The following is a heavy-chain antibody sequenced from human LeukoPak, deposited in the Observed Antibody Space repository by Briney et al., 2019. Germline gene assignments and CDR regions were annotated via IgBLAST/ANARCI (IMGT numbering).Heavy chain of an antibody. CDR2: IYYSGST. J-gene: IGHJ4*02. Sequence: SETLSLTCTVSGGSIISSSYYWGWIRQPPGKGLEWIGSIYYSGSTYYNPSLKSRVTISVDTSKNQFSLKLSSVTAADTAVYYCARATPYSGSRFDYWGQGTLVTVSS. V-gene: IGHV4-39*07. CDR1: GGSIISSSYY. CDR3: ARATPYSGSRFDY. D-gene: IGHD1-26*01.